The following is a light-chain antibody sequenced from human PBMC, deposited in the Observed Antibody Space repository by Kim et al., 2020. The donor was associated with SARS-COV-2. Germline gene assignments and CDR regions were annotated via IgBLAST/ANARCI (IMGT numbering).Light chain of an antibody. CDR1: QKVGKF. CDR2: AAS. V-gene: IGKV1-39*01. CDR3: QQLNSYLYT. J-gene: IGKJ2*01. Sequence: SASVGDRVTNTCRASQKVGKFLKWYQQKPGKAPKLLIYAASRLQNGVPSRFSGGGSETDFTLTINSLQPEDFATYYCQQLNSYLYTFGQGTKLEI.